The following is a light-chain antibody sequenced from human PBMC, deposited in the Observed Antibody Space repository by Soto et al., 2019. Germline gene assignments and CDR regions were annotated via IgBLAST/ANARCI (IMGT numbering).Light chain of an antibody. J-gene: IGLJ2*01. Sequence: QSVLTQPPSVSGALGQRVTISCTGTSSNIGAGYDVNWYQHLPRTAPKLLIYGDTNRPSGVPDRFSGSKSGTSASLAITGLQTEDEADYYCQSYDTGLSTSIFGGGTKLTVL. CDR1: SSNIGAGYD. CDR2: GDT. CDR3: QSYDTGLSTSI. V-gene: IGLV1-40*01.